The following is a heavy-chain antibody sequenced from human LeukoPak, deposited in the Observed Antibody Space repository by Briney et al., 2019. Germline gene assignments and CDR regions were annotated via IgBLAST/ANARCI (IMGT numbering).Heavy chain of an antibody. D-gene: IGHD3-22*01. CDR1: GFTFGDYA. V-gene: IGHV3-49*03. CDR3: TRAPYYYDSSGYSYYFDY. Sequence: GGSLRLSCTASGFTFGDYAMSWFCQAPGKGLEWVGFIRSKAYGGTTEYAASVKGRFTISRDDSKSIAYLQMNSLKTEDTAVYYCTRAPYYYDSSGYSYYFDYWGQGTLVTVSS. CDR2: IRSKAYGGTT. J-gene: IGHJ4*02.